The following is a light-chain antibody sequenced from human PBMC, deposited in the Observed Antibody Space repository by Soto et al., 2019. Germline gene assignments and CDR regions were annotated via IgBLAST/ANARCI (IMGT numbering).Light chain of an antibody. CDR1: SADVGGYNF. CDR3: ASYAGSQNYV. J-gene: IGLJ1*01. Sequence: QSALTQPPSASGSLGQSVTISCTGTSADVGGYNFVSWYQQHPGKAPKLMIFEVSQRPSGVPDRFSGSKSANTASLTVSELQAEDEADYYCASYAGSQNYVFGTGTKLTVL. V-gene: IGLV2-8*01. CDR2: EVS.